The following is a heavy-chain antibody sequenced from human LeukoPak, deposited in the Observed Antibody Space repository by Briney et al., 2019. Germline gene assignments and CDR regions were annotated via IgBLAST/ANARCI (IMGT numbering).Heavy chain of an antibody. Sequence: GGSLRLSCAASGFTFSNAWMSWVRQAPGKGLEWVGRIKSKTDGGTTDYAAPVKGRFTISRDDSKNTLYLQMNSLKTEDTAVYHCTTGELLWFGEPRERFDYWGQGTLVTVSS. D-gene: IGHD3-10*01. CDR1: GFTFSNAW. V-gene: IGHV3-15*01. CDR3: TTGELLWFGEPRERFDY. J-gene: IGHJ4*02. CDR2: IKSKTDGGTT.